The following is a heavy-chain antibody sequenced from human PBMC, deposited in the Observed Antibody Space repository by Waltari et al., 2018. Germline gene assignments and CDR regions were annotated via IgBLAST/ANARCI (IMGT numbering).Heavy chain of an antibody. Sequence: VQLQQWGAGWLNTSEIRSLTCAVYGGSFSGYYWRGIRLPPGNGLEWIGEINHSGSTNYNPHLKSRVTISVDTSKNQFSLKLSSVTAADTAVYYCARGQSSYSNYFPFQHWGQGTLVTVSS. J-gene: IGHJ1*01. CDR3: ARGQSSYSNYFPFQH. D-gene: IGHD4-4*01. V-gene: IGHV4-34*01. CDR2: INHSGST. CDR1: GGSFSGYY.